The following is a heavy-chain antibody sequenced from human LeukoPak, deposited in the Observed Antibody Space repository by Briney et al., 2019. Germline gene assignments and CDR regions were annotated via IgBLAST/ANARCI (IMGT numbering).Heavy chain of an antibody. CDR3: AREKGSSSELDY. J-gene: IGHJ4*02. V-gene: IGHV3-9*01. CDR2: ISWSSGSI. Sequence: GGSLRLSCAASGFTFDNYAMHWVRQAPGKGLEWVSGISWSSGSIGYADSVKGRFTISRDNAKNSLYLQMNSLRSEDTAVYYCAREKGSSSELDYWGQGTLVTVSS. D-gene: IGHD6-6*01. CDR1: GFTFDNYA.